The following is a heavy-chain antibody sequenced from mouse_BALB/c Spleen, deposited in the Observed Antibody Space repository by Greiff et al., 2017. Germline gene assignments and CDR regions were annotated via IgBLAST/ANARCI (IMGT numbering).Heavy chain of an antibody. V-gene: IGHV14-1*02. Sequence: EVKLVESGAELVRPGALVKLSCKASGFNIKDYYMHWVKQRPEQGLEWIGWIDPENGNTIYDPKFQGKASITADTSSNTAYLQLSSLTSEDTAVYYCARSPFAYWGQGTLVTVSA. CDR1: GFNIKDYY. CDR3: ARSPFAY. CDR2: IDPENGNT. J-gene: IGHJ3*01.